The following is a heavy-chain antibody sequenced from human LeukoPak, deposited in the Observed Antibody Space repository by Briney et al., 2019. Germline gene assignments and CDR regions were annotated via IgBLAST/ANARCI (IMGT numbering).Heavy chain of an antibody. CDR3: ASAYYYDSSRVDY. V-gene: IGHV3-30*02. D-gene: IGHD3-22*01. Sequence: PGGSLRLSCAASGFTFSSYGMHWVRQAPGKGLEWVAFIRYDGSNKYYADSVKGRFTISRDNAKNSLYLQMNSLRAEDTAVYYCASAYYYDSSRVDYWGQGTLVTVSS. CDR2: IRYDGSNK. CDR1: GFTFSSYG. J-gene: IGHJ4*02.